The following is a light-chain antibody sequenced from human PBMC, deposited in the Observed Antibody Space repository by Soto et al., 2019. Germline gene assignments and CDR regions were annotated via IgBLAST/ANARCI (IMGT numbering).Light chain of an antibody. CDR1: PSISSY. Sequence: DILMTPSPSSLSATVGDRVTITCRASPSISSYVNWYQQEQGKAPTLLIYAASSLQSGVPSSFSGSGSGTDFTLTISSLQPEDVATYDCQQSYSTLPWTFGQGTKVEIK. J-gene: IGKJ1*01. V-gene: IGKV1-39*01. CDR2: AAS. CDR3: QQSYSTLPWT.